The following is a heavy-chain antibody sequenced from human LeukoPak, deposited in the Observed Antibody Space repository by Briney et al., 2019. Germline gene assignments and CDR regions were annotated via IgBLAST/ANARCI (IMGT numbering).Heavy chain of an antibody. V-gene: IGHV4-38-2*02. CDR3: ARVGFTVTTTSGIDY. J-gene: IGHJ4*02. CDR2: IYHRGAT. D-gene: IGHD4-17*01. Sequence: PSETLSLTCTVSYYSITNDYYWGWIRQPPGKGLEWIGSIYHRGATYYNPSLKSRVTISLDTSKNQFSLTMRSVTAADTAMYYCARVGFTVTTTSGIDYWGQGTLVTVSS. CDR1: YYSITNDYY.